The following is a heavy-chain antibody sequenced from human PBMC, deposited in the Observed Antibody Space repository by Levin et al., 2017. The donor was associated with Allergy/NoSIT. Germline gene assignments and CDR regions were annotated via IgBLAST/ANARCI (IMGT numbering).Heavy chain of an antibody. V-gene: IGHV3-23*01. Sequence: LSLTCAASGFTFSSYAMSWVRQAPGKGLEWVSAISGSGGSTYYADSVKGRFTISRDNSKNTLYLQMNSLRAEDTAVYYCAKESVAGSYFQHWGQGTLVTVSS. D-gene: IGHD6-19*01. J-gene: IGHJ1*01. CDR2: ISGSGGST. CDR1: GFTFSSYA. CDR3: AKESVAGSYFQH.